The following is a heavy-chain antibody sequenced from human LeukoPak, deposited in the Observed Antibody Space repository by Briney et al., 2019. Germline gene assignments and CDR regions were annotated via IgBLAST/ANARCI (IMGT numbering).Heavy chain of an antibody. Sequence: PSETLSLTCTVSGGSISSYYWSWIRQPPGKGLEWIGYIYYSGSTNYNPSLKSRVTISIDTSKNQFSLKLSSVTAGDTAVYYCARTTTMVRGVIIDFDDWGQGTLVTVSS. CDR3: ARTTTMVRGVIIDFDD. CDR2: IYYSGST. D-gene: IGHD3-10*01. J-gene: IGHJ4*02. V-gene: IGHV4-59*01. CDR1: GGSISSYY.